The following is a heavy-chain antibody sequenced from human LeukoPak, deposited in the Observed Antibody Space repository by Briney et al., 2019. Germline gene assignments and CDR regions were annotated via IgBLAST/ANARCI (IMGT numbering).Heavy chain of an antibody. V-gene: IGHV4-39*07. CDR1: GGSISSSSYY. CDR2: IYYSGST. Sequence: SETLSLTCTVSGGSISSSSYYWGWIRQPPGKGLEWIGSIYYSGSTYYNPSLKSRVTISVDTSKNQFSLKLSSVTAADTAVYYCARDSPGVVVITSDAFDIWGQGTMVTVSS. D-gene: IGHD3-22*01. J-gene: IGHJ3*02. CDR3: ARDSPGVVVITSDAFDI.